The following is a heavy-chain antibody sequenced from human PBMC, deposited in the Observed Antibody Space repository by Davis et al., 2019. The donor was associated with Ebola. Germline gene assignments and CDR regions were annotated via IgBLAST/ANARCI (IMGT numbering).Heavy chain of an antibody. D-gene: IGHD5-12*01. Sequence: SATLSLTCTVSGGSISSSNWWSWVRQPPGKGLEWIGEIYHSGSTNYNPSLKSRVTISVDKSKNQFSLKLSSVTAADTAVYYCARSKYSGYDRALDYWGQGTLVTVSS. J-gene: IGHJ4*02. V-gene: IGHV4-4*02. CDR1: GGSISSSNW. CDR3: ARSKYSGYDRALDY. CDR2: IYHSGST.